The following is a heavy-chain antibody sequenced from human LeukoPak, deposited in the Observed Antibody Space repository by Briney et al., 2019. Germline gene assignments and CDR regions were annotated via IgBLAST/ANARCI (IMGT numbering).Heavy chain of an antibody. CDR2: ISSSGSTI. CDR3: ARGHTMIVVVGAFDI. D-gene: IGHD3-22*01. J-gene: IGHJ3*02. V-gene: IGHV3-48*03. CDR1: GFTFSSYE. Sequence: PGGSLRLSCAASGFTFSSYEMNWVRQAPGKGLEWVSYISSSGSTIYYADSVKGRFTISRDNAKNSLYLQMNSLRAEDTAVYYCARGHTMIVVVGAFDIWGQGTMVTVSS.